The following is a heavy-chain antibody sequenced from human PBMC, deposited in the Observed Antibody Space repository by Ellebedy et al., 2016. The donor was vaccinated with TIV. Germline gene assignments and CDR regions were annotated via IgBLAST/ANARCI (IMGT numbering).Heavy chain of an antibody. CDR1: GGPINSGGYY. Sequence: MPSETLSLTCTVSGGPINSGGYYWCWMRQYPGKGLEWIGYIYYSGSTYYNPSLKSRVTISLDTSKNQFSLNLSSVTAADTAVYYCATGNQWDQLLVYWGQGTLVTVSS. J-gene: IGHJ4*02. D-gene: IGHD1-26*01. CDR3: ATGNQWDQLLVY. V-gene: IGHV4-31*03. CDR2: IYYSGST.